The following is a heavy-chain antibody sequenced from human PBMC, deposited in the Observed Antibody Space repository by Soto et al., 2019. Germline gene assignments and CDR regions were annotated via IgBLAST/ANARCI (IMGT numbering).Heavy chain of an antibody. CDR3: AKDPGIAVAGYDY. J-gene: IGHJ4*02. Sequence: GGSLVIGCAASGLTFSSYAMGWVRQAPGKGLEWVSAISGSGGSTYYADSVKGRFTISRDNSKNTLYLQMNSLRAEDTAVYYCAKDPGIAVAGYDYWGQGTLVTVSS. D-gene: IGHD6-19*01. CDR2: ISGSGGST. CDR1: GLTFSSYA. V-gene: IGHV3-23*01.